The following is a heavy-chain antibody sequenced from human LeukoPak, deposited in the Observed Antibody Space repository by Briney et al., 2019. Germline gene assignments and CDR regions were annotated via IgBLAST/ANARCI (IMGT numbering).Heavy chain of an antibody. J-gene: IGHJ3*02. Sequence: ASETLSLTCTVSGGSISSSSYYWGWIRQPPGKGLEWIGYIYYSGSTNYNPSLKSRVTISVDTSKNQFSLKLSSVTAADTAVYYCARDIRYFDWSDAFDIWAKGQWSPSLQ. D-gene: IGHD3-9*01. V-gene: IGHV4-61*01. CDR2: IYYSGST. CDR3: ARDIRYFDWSDAFDI. CDR1: GGSISSSSYY.